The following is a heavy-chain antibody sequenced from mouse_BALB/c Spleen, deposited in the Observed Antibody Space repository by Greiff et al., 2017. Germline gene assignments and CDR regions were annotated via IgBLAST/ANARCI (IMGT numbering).Heavy chain of an antibody. Sequence: DVHLVESGGGLVQPGGSLKLSCAASGFTFSSYGMSWVRQTPDKRLELVATINSNGGSTYYPDSVKGRFTISRGNAKNTLYLQMSSLKSEDTAMYYCARDSLLRPYYFDYWGQGTTLTVSS. CDR1: GFTFSSYG. CDR2: INSNGGST. CDR3: ARDSLLRPYYFDY. D-gene: IGHD1-2*01. V-gene: IGHV5-6-3*01. J-gene: IGHJ2*01.